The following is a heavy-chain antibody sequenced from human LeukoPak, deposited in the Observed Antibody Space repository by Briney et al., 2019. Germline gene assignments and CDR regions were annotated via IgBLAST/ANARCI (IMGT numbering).Heavy chain of an antibody. D-gene: IGHD3-3*01. CDR2: TYYRSKWYN. Sequence: TSQTLSLTCAISGDSVSSNSAAWNWIRQSPLRGLEWLGRTYYRSKWYNDYAVSVKSRITINPDTSKNQFSLQLNSVTPEDTAVYYCARDESGVVNPYYYYYYMDVWGKGTTVTVSS. CDR3: ARDESGVVNPYYYYYYMDV. CDR1: GDSVSSNSAA. J-gene: IGHJ6*03. V-gene: IGHV6-1*01.